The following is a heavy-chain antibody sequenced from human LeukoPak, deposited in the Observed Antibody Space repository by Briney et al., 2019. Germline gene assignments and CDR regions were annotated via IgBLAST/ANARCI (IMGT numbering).Heavy chain of an antibody. CDR1: GFTFSSHA. V-gene: IGHV3-30*04. CDR2: ISYDGSIS. CDR3: VRTVATVGVSKPLDY. D-gene: IGHD4-23*01. J-gene: IGHJ4*02. Sequence: EPGGSLRLSCTASGFTFSSHAMHWVRQTPGEGLEWVTVISYDGSISYYTDSVKGRFTFSRDNSKNTLYLQMNSLRADDTAVYYCVRTVATVGVSKPLDYWGQGALVIVSS.